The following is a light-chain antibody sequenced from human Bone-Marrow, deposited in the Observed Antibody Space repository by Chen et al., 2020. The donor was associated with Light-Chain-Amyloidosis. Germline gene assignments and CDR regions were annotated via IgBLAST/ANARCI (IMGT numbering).Light chain of an antibody. V-gene: IGKV3-15*01. J-gene: IGKJ1*01. CDR2: GSS. CDR1: QSVNRN. CDR3: QQYNDLPRT. Sequence: EIVMTQSPATLSVSPGEGATLSCRASQSVNRNLAWYQQKPGQAPRLLIYGSSTGATGIPARFSGRGSGTEFTLTITSMQSEDFAVYYCQQYNDLPRTFGQGTRVEIK.